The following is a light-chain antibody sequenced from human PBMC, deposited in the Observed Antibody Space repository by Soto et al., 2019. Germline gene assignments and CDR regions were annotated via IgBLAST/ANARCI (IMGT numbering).Light chain of an antibody. V-gene: IGKV1-9*01. CDR2: AAS. CDR1: QGISSS. Sequence: DIQLTQSPSFLSASVGDRVTITCRASQGISSSLAWYQQKPGRAPELLIYAASTLQSGVPSRFNGSGSGTEFTLTISSLQPEDFATYYCQQINSFPLTFGGGTKVEIK. CDR3: QQINSFPLT. J-gene: IGKJ4*01.